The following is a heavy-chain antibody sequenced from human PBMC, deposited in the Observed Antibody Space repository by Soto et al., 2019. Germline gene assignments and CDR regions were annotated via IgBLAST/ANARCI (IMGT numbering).Heavy chain of an antibody. CDR2: TYYRSKWYN. D-gene: IGHD3-3*01. CDR3: ARDHDFWSLRKYYYYGMDV. CDR1: GDRVSSNSAA. J-gene: IGHJ6*02. V-gene: IGHV6-1*01. Sequence: SQTVSITCDICGDRVSSNSAAWNWIRQSPSRGLEWLGRTYYRSKWYNDYAVPVKSRITINPDTSKNQFSLQLNSVTPEDTAVYYCARDHDFWSLRKYYYYGMDVWGQGTTVTVSS.